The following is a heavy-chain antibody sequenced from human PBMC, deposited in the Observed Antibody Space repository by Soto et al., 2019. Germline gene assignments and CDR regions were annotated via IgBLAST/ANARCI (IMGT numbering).Heavy chain of an antibody. CDR1: GFTFSSYA. CDR3: AAWDISNP. J-gene: IGHJ4*02. V-gene: IGHV3-30-3*01. CDR2: ISYDGSNK. D-gene: IGHD5-12*01. Sequence: GGSLRLSCAASGFTFSSYAMHWVRQAPGKGLEWVAVISYDGSNKYYADSVKGRFTISRDNAKNSFYLQMNSLRAEDTAVYFCAAWDISNPWGQGTLVTVSS.